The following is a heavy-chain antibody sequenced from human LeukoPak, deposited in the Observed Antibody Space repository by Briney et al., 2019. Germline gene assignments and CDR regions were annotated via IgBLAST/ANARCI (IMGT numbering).Heavy chain of an antibody. CDR2: INHSGST. J-gene: IGHJ4*02. V-gene: IGHV4-34*01. Sequence: SETLSLTCAVYGGSFSGYYWSWIRQPPGKGLAWIGEINHSGSTNYNPSLKSRVTISVDTSKNQFSLKLSSVTAADTAVYYCARGGGLGYCSSTSCHPFGYWGQGTLVTVSS. D-gene: IGHD2-2*01. CDR1: GGSFSGYY. CDR3: ARGGGLGYCSSTSCHPFGY.